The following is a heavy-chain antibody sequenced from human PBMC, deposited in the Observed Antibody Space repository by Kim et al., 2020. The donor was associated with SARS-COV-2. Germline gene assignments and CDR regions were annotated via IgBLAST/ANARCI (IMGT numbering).Heavy chain of an antibody. CDR1: GYSFTSYW. V-gene: IGHV5-51*01. Sequence: GESLKISCKGSGYSFTSYWIGWVRQMPGKGLEWMGIIYPGDSDTRYSPSFQGQVTISADKSISTAYLQWSSLKASDTAMYYCARPQEMATINSHYGMDVWGQGTTVTVSS. CDR2: IYPGDSDT. D-gene: IGHD5-12*01. CDR3: ARPQEMATINSHYGMDV. J-gene: IGHJ6*02.